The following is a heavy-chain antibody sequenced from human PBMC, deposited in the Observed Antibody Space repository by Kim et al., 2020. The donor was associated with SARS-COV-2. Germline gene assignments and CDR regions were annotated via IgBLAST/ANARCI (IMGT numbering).Heavy chain of an antibody. CDR3: ARHYSSGTYPMDY. D-gene: IGHD1-26*01. V-gene: IGHV4-59*08. J-gene: IGHJ4*02. Sequence: PPRPGRVTMSVDTSKNQFSLKLSSVTAADTTVYYCARHYSSGTYPMDYWGQGTLVTVSS.